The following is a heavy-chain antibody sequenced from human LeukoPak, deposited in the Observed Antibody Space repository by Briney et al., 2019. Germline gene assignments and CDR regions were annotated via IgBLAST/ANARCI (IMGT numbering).Heavy chain of an antibody. CDR3: ASTYSSSPWALHLGSPYWYFDL. CDR1: GGSISSGSYY. V-gene: IGHV4-61*02. D-gene: IGHD6-6*01. J-gene: IGHJ2*01. CDR2: IYTSGST. Sequence: SQTLSLTCTVSGGSISSGSYYWSWIRQPAGKGLEWIGRIYTSGSTNYNPSLKSRVTISVDTSKNQFSLKLSSVTAADTAVYYCASTYSSSPWALHLGSPYWYFDLWGRGTLVTVSS.